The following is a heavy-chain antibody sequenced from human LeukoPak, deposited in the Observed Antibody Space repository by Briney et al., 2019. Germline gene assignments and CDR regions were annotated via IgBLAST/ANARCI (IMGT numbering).Heavy chain of an antibody. Sequence: SETLSLTCNVSGYSINSGYYWGWIRQPPGKGLEWIGSVMVSRRTYYNPSLKSRVTLSVDTSKNQFSLKLSSVTAADTAVYYCARVSSSWYQDWYFDLWGRGTLVTVSS. D-gene: IGHD6-13*01. CDR3: ARVSSSWYQDWYFDL. J-gene: IGHJ2*01. CDR2: VMVSRRT. V-gene: IGHV4-38-2*02. CDR1: GYSINSGYY.